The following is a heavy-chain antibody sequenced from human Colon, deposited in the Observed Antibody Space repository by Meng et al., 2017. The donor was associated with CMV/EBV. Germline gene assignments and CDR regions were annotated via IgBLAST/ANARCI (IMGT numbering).Heavy chain of an antibody. CDR2: IYGGGPM. D-gene: IGHD3-10*02. CDR1: PFNVVNTY. Sequence: GESLKISCAGSPFNVVNTYMSWVRQAPGKGLEWVALIYGGGPMHYADSVKGRFTISRDNSKNILYLQMNSLRADDTAVYYCARGSGPLFPGAFDIWGQGTMVTVSS. V-gene: IGHV3-53*01. J-gene: IGHJ3*02. CDR3: ARGSGPLFPGAFDI.